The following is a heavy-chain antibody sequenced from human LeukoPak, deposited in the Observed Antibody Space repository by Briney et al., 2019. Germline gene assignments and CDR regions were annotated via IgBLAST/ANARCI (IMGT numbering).Heavy chain of an antibody. CDR1: GGSISSYY. J-gene: IGHJ6*03. V-gene: IGHV4-59*08. D-gene: IGHD5-18*01. Sequence: SSETLSLTCTVSGGSISSYYWSWIRQPPGKGLEWIGYIYYSGSTNYNPSLKSRVTISVDTSKNQFSLKLSSVTAADTAVYYCARQDFGYSYGYYYYYYMDVWGKGTTVTISS. CDR3: ARQDFGYSYGYYYYYYMDV. CDR2: IYYSGST.